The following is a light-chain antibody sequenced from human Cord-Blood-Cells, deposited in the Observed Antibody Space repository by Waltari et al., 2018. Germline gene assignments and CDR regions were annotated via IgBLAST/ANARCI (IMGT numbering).Light chain of an antibody. CDR3: SSYTSSSTYF. V-gene: IGLV2-14*01. CDR2: DVS. Sequence: QSALTQPASVSGSPGQSITISCTGTSRDVGGYNYVSWYQQHSGKAPKLMIYDVSNRPSGFSNRFAGSQAGNTASLPISALQAEDEADYYCSSYTSSSTYFFGTGTKVTVL. CDR1: SRDVGGYNY. J-gene: IGLJ1*01.